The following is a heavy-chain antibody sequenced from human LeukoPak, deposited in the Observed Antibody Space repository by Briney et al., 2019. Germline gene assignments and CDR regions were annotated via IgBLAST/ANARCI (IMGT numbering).Heavy chain of an antibody. CDR2: IYHSGST. CDR1: GGSISSGGYS. Sequence: SQTLSLTCAVSGGSISSGGYSWSWIRQPPGKGLEWIGYIYHSGSTYYNPSLKSRVTISVDRSKNQFSLKLSSVTAADTAVYYCARATPTYYYGSGSSRTGRFDYWGXXXXXTVXS. J-gene: IGHJ4*01. V-gene: IGHV4-30-2*01. D-gene: IGHD3-10*01. CDR3: ARATPTYYYGSGSSRTGRFDY.